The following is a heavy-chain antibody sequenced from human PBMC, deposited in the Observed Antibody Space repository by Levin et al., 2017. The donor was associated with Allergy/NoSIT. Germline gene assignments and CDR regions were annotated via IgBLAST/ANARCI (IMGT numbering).Heavy chain of an antibody. CDR1: GGSISSDGYS. Sequence: SQTLSLTCAVSGGSISSDGYSWNWIRQPPGKGLEWVGNIYPSGNAYYNPSLKSRVTISIDRSKNRFSLRLRSVTAADTAVYFCAWYSGSGASAYFFDYWGQGTLVTVSS. V-gene: IGHV4-30-2*01. CDR3: AWYSGSGASAYFFDY. D-gene: IGHD3-10*01. CDR2: IYPSGNA. J-gene: IGHJ4*02.